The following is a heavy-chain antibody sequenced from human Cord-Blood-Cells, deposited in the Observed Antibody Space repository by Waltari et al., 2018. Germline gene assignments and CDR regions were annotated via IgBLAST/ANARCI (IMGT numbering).Heavy chain of an antibody. V-gene: IGHV3-7*01. J-gene: IGHJ3*02. Sequence: EVQLVESGGGLVQPGGSLGLSCAASGFTFSSYWTRWVRQAPGKGLEWVANIKQDGSEKYYVDSVKGRFTISRDNAKNSLYLQMNSLRAEDTAVYYCARDERAAAEEAFDIWGQGTMVTVSS. CDR3: ARDERAAAEEAFDI. CDR1: GFTFSSYW. D-gene: IGHD6-13*01. CDR2: IKQDGSEK.